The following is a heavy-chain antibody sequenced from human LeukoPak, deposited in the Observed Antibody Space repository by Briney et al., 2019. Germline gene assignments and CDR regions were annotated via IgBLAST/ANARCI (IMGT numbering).Heavy chain of an antibody. D-gene: IGHD3-3*01. CDR3: ARSGVVLRFLDSWFDP. V-gene: IGHV1-69*05. J-gene: IGHJ5*02. CDR2: IIPIFGTA. Sequence: GASVKVSCKASGGTFSSYAISWVRQAPGQGLEWMGGIIPIFGTANYAQKFQGRVTITTDESTSTAYMELSSLRSEDTAVYYCARSGVVLRFLDSWFDPWGQGTLVTVSS. CDR1: GGTFSSYA.